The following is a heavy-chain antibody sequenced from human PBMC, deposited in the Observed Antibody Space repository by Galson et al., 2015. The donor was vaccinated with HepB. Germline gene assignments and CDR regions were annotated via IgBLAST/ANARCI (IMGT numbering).Heavy chain of an antibody. J-gene: IGHJ4*02. V-gene: IGHV3-7*03. Sequence: SLRLSCAASGFTFSSYWMSWVRQAPGKGLEWVANIKQDGSGKYYVGSVKGRFTISRDNAKNSLYLQMNSLRAEDTAVYYCARGSTVTLFDYWGQGTLVTVSS. CDR3: ARGSTVTLFDY. CDR2: IKQDGSGK. D-gene: IGHD4-17*01. CDR1: GFTFSSYW.